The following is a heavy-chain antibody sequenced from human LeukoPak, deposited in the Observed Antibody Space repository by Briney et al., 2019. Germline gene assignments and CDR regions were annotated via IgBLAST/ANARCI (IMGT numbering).Heavy chain of an antibody. CDR1: GYNFNRYT. CDR3: ARVSDTSMVTPGFDS. D-gene: IGHD5-18*01. J-gene: IGHJ4*02. CDR2: VSTSNGDT. V-gene: IGHV1-18*01. Sequence: ASAKVSCKTSGYNFNRYTITWVRQAPGQGLEWMGWVSTSNGDTSYADKFQGRVTMTTETVTKTAYMELRRLRSGDTAMYFCARVSDTSMVTPGFDSWGQGTLVTVSS.